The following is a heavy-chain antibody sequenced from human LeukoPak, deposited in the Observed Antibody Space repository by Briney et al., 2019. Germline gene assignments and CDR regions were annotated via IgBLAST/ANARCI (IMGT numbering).Heavy chain of an antibody. CDR2: IYYSGST. Sequence: SETLSLTCTVSGGSISGSSYYWGWTRQPPGKGLEWIGSIYYSGSTYYNPSLKSRVTISVDTSKNQFSLKLSSVTAADTAVYYCAREVELATTLHYFDYWGQGTLVTVSS. CDR3: AREVELATTLHYFDY. D-gene: IGHD5-24*01. V-gene: IGHV4-39*07. J-gene: IGHJ4*02. CDR1: GGSISGSSYY.